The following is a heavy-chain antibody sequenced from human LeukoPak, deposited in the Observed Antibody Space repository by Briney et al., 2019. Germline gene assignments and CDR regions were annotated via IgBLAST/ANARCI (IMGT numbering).Heavy chain of an antibody. J-gene: IGHJ4*02. CDR2: TYHSGST. V-gene: IGHV4-38-2*02. CDR1: GYSINSGYY. CDR3: ARDLVENSRGHDF. D-gene: IGHD2-15*01. Sequence: SETLSLTCTVSGYSINSGYYWGWIRPPPGKGLEWIGSTYHSGSTYYNPSLKSRVTISVDTSKNQFSLKLSSVTAADTAVYYCARDLVENSRGHDFWGQGILVIVSS.